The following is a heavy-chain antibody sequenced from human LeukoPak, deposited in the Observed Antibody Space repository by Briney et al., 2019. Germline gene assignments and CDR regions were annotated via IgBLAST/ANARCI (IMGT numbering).Heavy chain of an antibody. V-gene: IGHV3-23*01. Sequence: GGSLRLSCAASGFTFSSYAMSWVRQAPGKGLEWVSAISGSGGSTYYADSVKGRFTISRDNSKNTLYLQMNSLRAEDTAVYYCAKKQYSSGWYGDDYWGQGTLVTVSS. CDR3: AKKQYSSGWYGDDY. CDR1: GFTFSSYA. CDR2: ISGSGGST. D-gene: IGHD6-19*01. J-gene: IGHJ4*02.